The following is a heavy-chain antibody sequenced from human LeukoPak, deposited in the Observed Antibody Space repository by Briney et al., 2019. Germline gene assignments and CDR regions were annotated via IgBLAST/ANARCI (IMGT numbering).Heavy chain of an antibody. J-gene: IGHJ4*02. CDR3: AKDLTRQGSTVPYFDY. CDR1: GFTFSSYA. V-gene: IGHV3-23*01. Sequence: GGSLRLSCAASGFTFSSYAMSWVRQAPGKGLEWVSAISGSGGSAYYADSVKGRFTISRGNSKNTLYLQMNSLRAEDTAVYYCAKDLTRQGSTVPYFDYWGQGTLVTVSS. D-gene: IGHD4-11*01. CDR2: ISGSGGSA.